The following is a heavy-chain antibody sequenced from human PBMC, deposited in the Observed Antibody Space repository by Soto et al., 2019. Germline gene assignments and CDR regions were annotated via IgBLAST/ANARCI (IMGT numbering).Heavy chain of an antibody. J-gene: IGHJ4*02. CDR3: ARAVVGYYDSSGYNDY. D-gene: IGHD3-22*01. CDR1: GYTFTSYG. V-gene: IGHV1-18*04. Sequence: ASVKVSCKASGYTFTSYGIRWVRQAPGQGLEWMGWISAYNGNTNYAQKLQGRVTMTTDTSTSTAYRELRSLRSDDTAVYYCARAVVGYYDSSGYNDYWGQGTLVTVSS. CDR2: ISAYNGNT.